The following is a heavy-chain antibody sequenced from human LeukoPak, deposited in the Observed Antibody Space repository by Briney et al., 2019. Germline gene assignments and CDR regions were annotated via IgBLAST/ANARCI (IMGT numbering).Heavy chain of an antibody. Sequence: SETLSLTCAVYGGSFSGYYWSWIRQPPGKGLEWIGEINHSGSTNYNPSLKSRVTISVDTSKNQFSLKLSSVTAADTAVYYCARVRMTTVATPYYFDYWGQGTLVTVSS. V-gene: IGHV4-34*01. CDR1: GGSFSGYY. CDR3: ARVRMTTVATPYYFDY. D-gene: IGHD4-23*01. CDR2: INHSGST. J-gene: IGHJ4*02.